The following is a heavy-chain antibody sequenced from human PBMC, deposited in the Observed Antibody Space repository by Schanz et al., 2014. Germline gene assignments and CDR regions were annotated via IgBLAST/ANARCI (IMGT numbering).Heavy chain of an antibody. CDR1: GITFSSHS. V-gene: IGHV3-48*01. J-gene: IGHJ4*02. CDR3: ARDRRNADHDD. CDR2: ITYNGGTI. Sequence: EVHLVESGGGLVQPGGSLRLSCAASGITFSSHSFNWVRQAPGKGLEWISYITYNGGTIYYADSVKGRFTISRDNAKNSLYLEMNSLRAEGTALYYCARDRRNADHDDWGQGTLVTVSS. D-gene: IGHD1-1*01.